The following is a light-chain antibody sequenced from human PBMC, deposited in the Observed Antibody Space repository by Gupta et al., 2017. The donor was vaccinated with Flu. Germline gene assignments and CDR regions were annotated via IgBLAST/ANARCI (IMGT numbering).Light chain of an antibody. CDR2: GAS. Sequence: ELVFTQSPCTLSLSPGASATLSCRASQSVDSSYLSWYQQNPGQAPRLLIDGASSRATGIPDRFSGGGSGTDFTLTISRLEPEDFAVYYCQQYGSSSGLTFGGGTKMEIK. V-gene: IGKV3-20*01. CDR3: QQYGSSSGLT. J-gene: IGKJ4*01. CDR1: QSVDSSY.